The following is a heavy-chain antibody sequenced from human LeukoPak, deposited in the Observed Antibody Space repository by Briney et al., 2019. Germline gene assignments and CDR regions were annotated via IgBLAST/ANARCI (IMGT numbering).Heavy chain of an antibody. CDR1: GGSISSYY. V-gene: IGHV4-59*01. Sequence: SETLSLTCTVSGGSISSYYWSWTRQPPGKGLEWIGYIYYSGSTNYNPSLKSRVTISVDTSKNQFSLKLSSVTAADTAVYYCARLAFSSSSWFDPWGQGTLVTVSS. CDR2: IYYSGST. J-gene: IGHJ5*02. CDR3: ARLAFSSSSWFDP. D-gene: IGHD6-6*01.